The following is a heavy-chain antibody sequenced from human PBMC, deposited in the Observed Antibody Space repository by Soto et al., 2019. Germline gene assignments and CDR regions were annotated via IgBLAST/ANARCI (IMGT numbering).Heavy chain of an antibody. CDR2: IYSGATK. CDR3: ARATEWNALDI. J-gene: IGHJ3*02. Sequence: DVQLVETGGGLIQPGGSLRLSCAASGFSVSGAYMNWVRQGPGKGLEWVSVIYSGATKYYANSVRGRFTISRDDSEHTLFVQMDCLRAGVTAGYYCARATEWNALDIWGQGTMFTVSS. D-gene: IGHD3-3*01. CDR1: GFSVSGAY. V-gene: IGHV3-53*02.